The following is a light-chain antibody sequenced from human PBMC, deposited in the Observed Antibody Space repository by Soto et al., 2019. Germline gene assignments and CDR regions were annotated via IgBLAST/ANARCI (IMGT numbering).Light chain of an antibody. V-gene: IGLV2-8*01. CDR2: EVS. J-gene: IGLJ2*01. Sequence: QSALTQPPSASGSPGQSVTISCTGTGSDVGGYNYVSWYQHHPGKAPKLMLYEVSTRPSGVPDRFSGSKSGNTASLTVSGLQAEDEADYYCSSYAGSNIYVVFGRGTKLTVL. CDR3: SSYAGSNIYVV. CDR1: GSDVGGYNY.